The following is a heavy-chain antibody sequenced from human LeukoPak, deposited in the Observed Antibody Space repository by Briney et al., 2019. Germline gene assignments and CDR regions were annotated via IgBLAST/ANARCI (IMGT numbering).Heavy chain of an antibody. CDR1: GFTFSGSA. CDR3: TRAGDDYVWEDFDY. D-gene: IGHD3-16*01. J-gene: IGHJ4*02. V-gene: IGHV3-73*01. CDR2: IRSKANSYAT. Sequence: GGSLRLSCAASGFTFSGSAMHWVRQASGQGLEWVGRIRSKANSYATAYAASVKGRFTISRDDSKNTAYLQMNSLKTEDTAVYYCTRAGDDYVWEDFDYWGQGTLVTVSS.